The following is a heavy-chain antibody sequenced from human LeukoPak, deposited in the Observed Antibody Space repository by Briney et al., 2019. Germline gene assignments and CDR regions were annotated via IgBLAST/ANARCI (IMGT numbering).Heavy chain of an antibody. CDR1: GFTFRNYW. Sequence: PGGSLRLSCAASGFTFRNYWMSWVRQVPGKGLEGVVNINEGGNEKNYVDSVKGRFTASRDNAQNSLYLQMNSLRVEDTAVYYCARHPNSNWDYWGQGTLVTVSS. V-gene: IGHV3-7*03. D-gene: IGHD6-13*01. CDR2: INEGGNEK. J-gene: IGHJ4*02. CDR3: ARHPNSNWDY.